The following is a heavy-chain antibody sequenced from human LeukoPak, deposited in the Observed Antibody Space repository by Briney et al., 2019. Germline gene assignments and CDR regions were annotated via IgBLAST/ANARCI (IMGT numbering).Heavy chain of an antibody. J-gene: IGHJ4*02. CDR3: ARASASDYFDY. CDR2: INSDGSSA. CDR1: GLTFSSYW. V-gene: IGHV3-74*01. Sequence: GGSLRLSCAASGLTFSSYWMHWVRQAPGKGLVWVSRINSDGSSASYADSVKGRFTISRDNAKNTLYLQMNSLRAEDTAVYYCARASASDYFDYWGQGTLVTASS. D-gene: IGHD2-15*01.